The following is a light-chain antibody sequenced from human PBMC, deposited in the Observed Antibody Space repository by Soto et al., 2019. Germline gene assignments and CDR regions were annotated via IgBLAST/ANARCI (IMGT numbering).Light chain of an antibody. CDR2: GAS. CDR1: QSLSSTY. V-gene: IGKV3-20*01. Sequence: EIVLPQSPCTLSFCPGERATLFCRASQSLSSTYLAWYQQRPGQAPRLLIFGASNRATGIPDRFRGSGSGTDFTLTISRLEPGDFAVYYCQRYGSSSLSFGGGTKVDIK. J-gene: IGKJ4*01. CDR3: QRYGSSSLS.